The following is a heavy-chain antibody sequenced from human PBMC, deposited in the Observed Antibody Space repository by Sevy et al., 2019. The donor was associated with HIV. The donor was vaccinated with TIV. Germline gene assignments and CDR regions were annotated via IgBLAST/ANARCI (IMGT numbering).Heavy chain of an antibody. J-gene: IGHJ3*02. V-gene: IGHV3-7*03. CDR2: IKEDGSEK. Sequence: GGPLRLSCAASGFTLSSFWMTWVRQAPGKGLEWVANIKEDGSEKDYLDSVKGRFTISRDNAKNPLYLQMNSLRAEDTAVDYCARDKNHYDRSVYYDAFDIWGQGTMVTVSS. D-gene: IGHD3-22*01. CDR3: ARDKNHYDRSVYYDAFDI. CDR1: GFTLSSFW.